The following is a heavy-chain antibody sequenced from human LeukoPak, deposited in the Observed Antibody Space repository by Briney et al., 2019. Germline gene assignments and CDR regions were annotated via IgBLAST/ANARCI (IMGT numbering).Heavy chain of an antibody. CDR1: GGSISSYY. D-gene: IGHD6-13*01. CDR3: ARAGEQQLEFDY. Sequence: PSETLSLTCTVSGGSISSYYWSWIRQPPGKGLEWIGYIYYSGSTNYNPSLKSRVTISVDTSKNQLSLKLSSVTAADTAVYYCARAGEQQLEFDYWGQGTLVTVSS. J-gene: IGHJ4*02. V-gene: IGHV4-59*01. CDR2: IYYSGST.